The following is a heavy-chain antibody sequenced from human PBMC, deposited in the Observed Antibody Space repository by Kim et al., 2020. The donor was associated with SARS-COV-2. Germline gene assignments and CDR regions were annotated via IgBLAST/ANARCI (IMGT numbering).Heavy chain of an antibody. Sequence: SETLSLTCTVSGGSISSYYWSWIRQPPGKGLEWIGYIYYSGSTNYNPSLKSRVTISVDTSKNQFSLKLSTVTAADTDVYYCARHTRGLAAAYFQHWGQGT. J-gene: IGHJ1*01. D-gene: IGHD6-19*01. CDR2: IYYSGST. V-gene: IGHV4-59*08. CDR1: GGSISSYY. CDR3: ARHTRGLAAAYFQH.